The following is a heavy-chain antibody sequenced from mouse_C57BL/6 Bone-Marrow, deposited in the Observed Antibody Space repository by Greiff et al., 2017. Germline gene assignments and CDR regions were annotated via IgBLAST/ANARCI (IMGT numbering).Heavy chain of an antibody. J-gene: IGHJ2*01. CDR3: AINSCYGFDF. CDR2: IWSGGST. V-gene: IGHV2-2*01. Sequence: VQGVESGPGLVQPSQSLSITCTVSGFSLTSYGVHWVRQSPGKGLEWLGVIWSGGSTDYNAAFISRLSISKDNSKRQVFFNMNSLQADATAIYDCAINSCYGFDFWGPGTTLTVSS. CDR1: GFSLTSYG. D-gene: IGHD2-12*01.